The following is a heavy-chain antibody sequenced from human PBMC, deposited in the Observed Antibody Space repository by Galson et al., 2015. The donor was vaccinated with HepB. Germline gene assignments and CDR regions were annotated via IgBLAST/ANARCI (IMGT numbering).Heavy chain of an antibody. J-gene: IGHJ4*02. CDR1: GFSLSTSGVG. Sequence: ALVKPTQTLTLTCTFSGFSLSTSGVGVGWIRQPPGKALEWLALIYWNDDKRYSPSLKSRLTITKDTSKNQVVLTMTNMDPVDTATYYCAHGRITIFGVVDYYFDYWGQGTLVTVSS. CDR3: AHGRITIFGVVDYYFDY. D-gene: IGHD3-3*01. CDR2: IYWNDDK. V-gene: IGHV2-5*01.